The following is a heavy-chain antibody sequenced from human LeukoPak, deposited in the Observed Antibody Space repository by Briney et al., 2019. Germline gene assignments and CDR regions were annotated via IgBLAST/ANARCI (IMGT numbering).Heavy chain of an antibody. Sequence: GGSLRLSCAASGFTFSTYWMGWVRQAPGKGLEWVSSISSSSSYIYYADSVKGRFTISRDNAKNSLYLQMNSLRAEDTAVYYCAREPSGWYGGGDWGQGTLVTVSS. J-gene: IGHJ4*02. D-gene: IGHD6-19*01. CDR2: ISSSSSYI. V-gene: IGHV3-21*01. CDR3: AREPSGWYGGGD. CDR1: GFTFSTYW.